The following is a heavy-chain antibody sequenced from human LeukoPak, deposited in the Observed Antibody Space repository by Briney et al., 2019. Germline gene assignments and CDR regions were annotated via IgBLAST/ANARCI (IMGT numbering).Heavy chain of an antibody. CDR2: ISAYNGNT. V-gene: IGHV1-18*01. CDR1: GYTLTNYG. Sequence: ASVKVSCKASGYTLTNYGVSWVRQAPGQGLEWMGWISAYNGNTNYAQKLQGRVTMTTDTSTSTAYMELRSLRSDDTAVYYCARERGIFYGDYAPPRNWFDPWGQGTLVTVSS. J-gene: IGHJ5*02. CDR3: ARERGIFYGDYAPPRNWFDP. D-gene: IGHD4-17*01.